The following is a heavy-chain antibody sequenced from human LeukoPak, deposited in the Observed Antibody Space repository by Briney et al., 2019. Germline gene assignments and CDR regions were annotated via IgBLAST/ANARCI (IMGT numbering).Heavy chain of an antibody. J-gene: IGHJ4*02. Sequence: GGTLRLSCAASGFSFSNYWMNWVRQAPGKGLEWVANIKPDGSEESYADFVKGRFTISRDNDKNSLYLQLNSLRAEDTAVYYCARVLTGYRDYWGQGTLVTVSS. V-gene: IGHV3-7*05. CDR3: ARVLTGYRDY. CDR1: GFSFSNYW. D-gene: IGHD3-9*01. CDR2: IKPDGSEE.